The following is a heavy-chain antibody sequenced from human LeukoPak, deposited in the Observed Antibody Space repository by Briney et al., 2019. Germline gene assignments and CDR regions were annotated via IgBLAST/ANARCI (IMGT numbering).Heavy chain of an antibody. CDR2: IYSGGST. J-gene: IGHJ3*02. V-gene: IGHV3-66*01. Sequence: PGGSLRLSCAASGFTVSSNYMSWVRQAPGKGLEWVSVIYSGGSTYYADSVKGRFTISRDNSKNTLYLQMNSLRAEDTAVYYCARVLMGVVVVINAFDIWGQGTMVTVSS. CDR1: GFTVSSNY. CDR3: ARVLMGVVVVINAFDI. D-gene: IGHD3-22*01.